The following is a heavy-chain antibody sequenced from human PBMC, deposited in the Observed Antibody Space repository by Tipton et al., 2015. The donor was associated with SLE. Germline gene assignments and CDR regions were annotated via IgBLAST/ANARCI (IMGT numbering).Heavy chain of an antibody. CDR1: GGSISSSSYY. CDR3: ARESGEWRGNYYSGGFDY. D-gene: IGHD3-22*01. V-gene: IGHV4-39*02. Sequence: TLSLTCTVSGGSISSSSYYWGWIRQPPGKGLEWIGSIYYSGSTYYNPSLKSRVTISVDTSKNQFSLKLSSVTAADTAVYYCARESGEWRGNYYSGGFDYWGQGTLVTVSS. CDR2: IYYSGST. J-gene: IGHJ4*02.